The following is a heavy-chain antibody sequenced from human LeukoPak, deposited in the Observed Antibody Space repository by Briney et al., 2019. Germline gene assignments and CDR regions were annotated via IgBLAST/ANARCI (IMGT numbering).Heavy chain of an antibody. D-gene: IGHD3-22*01. CDR2: ISSNGGST. J-gene: IGHJ4*02. Sequence: GGSLRLSCAASGFTFSSYAMHWVRQAPGKGLEYVSAISSNGGSTYYANSVKGRFTISRDNSKNTLYLQMGSLRAEDMAVYYCARDIISSGYYSPGYWGQGTLVTVSS. CDR3: ARDIISSGYYSPGY. V-gene: IGHV3-64*01. CDR1: GFTFSSYA.